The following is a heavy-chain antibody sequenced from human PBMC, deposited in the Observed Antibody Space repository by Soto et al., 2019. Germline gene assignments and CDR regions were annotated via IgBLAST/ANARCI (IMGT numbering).Heavy chain of an antibody. J-gene: IGHJ3*02. D-gene: IGHD2-2*02. CDR2: ISAYNGNT. CDR1: GYTFTSYG. Sequence: ASVKVCCKASGYTFTSYGISWVRQAPGQGLEWMGWISAYNGNTNYAQKLQGRVTMTTDTSTSTAYMELRSLRSDDTAVYYCARDIVVVPAAINDAFDIWGQGTMVTVSS. V-gene: IGHV1-18*01. CDR3: ARDIVVVPAAINDAFDI.